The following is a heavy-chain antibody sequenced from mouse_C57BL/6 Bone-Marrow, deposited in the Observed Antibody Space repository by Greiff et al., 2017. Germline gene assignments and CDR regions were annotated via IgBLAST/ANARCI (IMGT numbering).Heavy chain of an antibody. CDR1: GFTFSSYA. CDR3: TRDWGDWGFAY. J-gene: IGHJ3*01. CDR2: ISSGGDYI. D-gene: IGHD2-13*01. Sequence: VKLIESGEGLVKPGGSLKLSCAASGFTFSSYAMSWVRQTPEKRLEWVAYISSGGDYIYYADTVKGRFTISRDNARNTLYRQMSSLKSEDTAMYYCTRDWGDWGFAYWGQGTLVTVSA. V-gene: IGHV5-9-1*02.